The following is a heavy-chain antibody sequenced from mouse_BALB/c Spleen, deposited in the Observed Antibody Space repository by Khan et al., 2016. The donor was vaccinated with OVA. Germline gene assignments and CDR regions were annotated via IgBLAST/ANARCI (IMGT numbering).Heavy chain of an antibody. CDR1: GYAFTNYL. Sequence: QVQLKQSGAELVRPGTSVKVSCKASGYAFTNYLIEWVKQRPGQGLEWIGVINPGRGGTNYNEKFKGKATLTADKSSSTAYMQLSSLTSDDSAVYFCARRYRYDGAWFAYWGQGTLVTVAA. CDR3: ARRYRYDGAWFAY. V-gene: IGHV1-54*01. D-gene: IGHD2-14*01. CDR2: INPGRGGT. J-gene: IGHJ3*01.